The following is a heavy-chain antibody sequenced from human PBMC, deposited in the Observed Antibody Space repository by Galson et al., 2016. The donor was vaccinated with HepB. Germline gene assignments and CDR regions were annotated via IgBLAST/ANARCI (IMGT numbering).Heavy chain of an antibody. CDR2: IKQDGTEK. CDR3: VSQVYGDFGT. V-gene: IGHV3-7*01. J-gene: IGHJ5*02. CDR1: GFSISSHW. Sequence: SLRLSCAASGFSISSHWMSWVRQTPGKGLEWVANIKQDGTEKYYVDSTRGRFTISRDNARNSLYLQMNSLRPDDMAVYYCVSQVYGDFGTWGQGTLVTVSS. D-gene: IGHD4-17*01.